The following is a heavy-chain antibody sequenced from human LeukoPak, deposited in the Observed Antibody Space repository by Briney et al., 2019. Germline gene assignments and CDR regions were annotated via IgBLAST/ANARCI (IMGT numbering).Heavy chain of an antibody. CDR1: GFTFSSYS. V-gene: IGHV3-21*01. CDR2: ISSTSYI. Sequence: GXSLRLSCAASGFTFSSYSMNWVRQAPGKGLECLSSISSTSYIYYADSVKCRFTISTDNAKNSLYLQMNSLRAEDTAVYYCARSTTVADDAFDIWGQGTMVTVSS. J-gene: IGHJ3*02. D-gene: IGHD5/OR15-5a*01. CDR3: ARSTTVADDAFDI.